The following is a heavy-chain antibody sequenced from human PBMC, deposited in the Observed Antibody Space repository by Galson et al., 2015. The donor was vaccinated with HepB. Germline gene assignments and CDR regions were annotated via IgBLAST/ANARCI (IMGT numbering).Heavy chain of an antibody. Sequence: ETLSLTCTVSGGSVSSGSYYWSWIRQPPGKGLEWIGYIYYSGSTNYNPSLKSRVTISVDTSKNQFSLKLSSVTAADTAVYYCARVYSYGSNWFDPWGQGTLVTVSS. D-gene: IGHD5-18*01. CDR2: IYYSGST. J-gene: IGHJ5*02. CDR3: ARVYSYGSNWFDP. CDR1: GGSVSSGSYY. V-gene: IGHV4-61*01.